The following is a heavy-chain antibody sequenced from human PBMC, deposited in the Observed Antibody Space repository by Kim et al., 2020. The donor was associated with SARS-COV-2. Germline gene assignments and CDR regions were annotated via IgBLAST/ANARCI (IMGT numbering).Heavy chain of an antibody. CDR3: AKDLNSSGYIGPYYYYGMDV. CDR2: IWYDGSNK. J-gene: IGHJ6*02. CDR1: GFTFSSYG. V-gene: IGHV3-33*06. D-gene: IGHD3-22*01. Sequence: GGSLRLSCAASGFTFSSYGMHWVRQAPGKGLEWVAVIWYDGSNKYYADSVKGRFTISRDNSKNTLYLQMNSLRAEDTAVYYCAKDLNSSGYIGPYYYYGMDVWGQGTTVTVSS.